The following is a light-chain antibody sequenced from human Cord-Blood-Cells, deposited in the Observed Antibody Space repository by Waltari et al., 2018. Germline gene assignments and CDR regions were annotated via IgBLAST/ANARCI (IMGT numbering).Light chain of an antibody. CDR3: CSYAGSYTLV. J-gene: IGLJ2*01. CDR2: DVS. V-gene: IGLV2-11*01. CDR1: PGDVAGYNY. Sequence: QPALTQPRCVSGSPGPVVDVSCTETPGDVAGYNYVPWYQQHPGKAPKLMIYDVSKRPSGVPDRFSGSKSGNTASLTISGLQAEDEDDYYGCSYAGSYTLVFGGGTKLTVL.